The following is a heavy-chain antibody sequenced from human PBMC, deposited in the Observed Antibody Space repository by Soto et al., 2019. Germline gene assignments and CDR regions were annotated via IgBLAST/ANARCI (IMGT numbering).Heavy chain of an antibody. CDR2: IWYDGSNK. CDR1: GFTFSNYG. D-gene: IGHD3-9*01. J-gene: IGHJ4*02. V-gene: IGHV3-30*02. Sequence: GGSLRLSCATSGFTFSNYGMHWVRQAPGKGPEWVAVIWYDGSNKYYADSVKGRFTISRDNSKNTLYLQMNSLRAEDTAVYYCAKDFSALQYYDILTGLSLDYWGQGTLVTVSS. CDR3: AKDFSALQYYDILTGLSLDY.